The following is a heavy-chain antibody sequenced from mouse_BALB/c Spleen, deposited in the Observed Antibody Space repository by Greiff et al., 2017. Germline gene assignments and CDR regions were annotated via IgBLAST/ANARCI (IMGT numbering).Heavy chain of an antibody. CDR3: AYTGFAY. D-gene: IGHD2-12*01. Sequence: DVKLVESGGGLVQPGGSRKLSCAASGFTFSSFGMHWVRQAPEKGLEWVAYISSGSSTIYYADTVKGRFTISRDNPKNTLFLQMTSLRSEDTAMYYCAYTGFAYWGQGTLVTVSA. J-gene: IGHJ3*01. CDR2: ISSGSSTI. CDR1: GFTFSSFG. V-gene: IGHV5-17*02.